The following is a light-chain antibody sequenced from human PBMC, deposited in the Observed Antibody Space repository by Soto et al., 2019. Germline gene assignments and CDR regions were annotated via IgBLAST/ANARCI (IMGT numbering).Light chain of an antibody. CDR1: QSVDTW. CDR3: QHYNDYSRV. V-gene: IGKV1-5*03. Sequence: DIQMTQSPSTLSASIGDTVTITCRTSQSVDTWLAWYQHKAGKAPKLLIYRASSLATGVPSRFSGSGSGTAFPLHITSLQPDDFATYYCQHYNDYSRVFGQGTQVEIK. J-gene: IGKJ1*01. CDR2: RAS.